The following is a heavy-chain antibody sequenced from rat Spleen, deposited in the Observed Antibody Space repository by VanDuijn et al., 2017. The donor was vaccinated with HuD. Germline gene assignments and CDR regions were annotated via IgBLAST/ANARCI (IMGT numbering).Heavy chain of an antibody. J-gene: IGHJ3*01. Sequence: EVQLVESDGGLVQPGRSLKLSCAASGFTFSDYYMAWVRQAPTKGLEWVATISYDGSSTYYRDSVKGRFTISRDNAKSTLYLQMDSLRSEDTATYYCARQGSSYGIWFAYWGQGTLVTVSS. CDR1: GFTFSDYY. CDR2: ISYDGSST. D-gene: IGHD1-2*01. V-gene: IGHV5-29*01. CDR3: ARQGSSYGIWFAY.